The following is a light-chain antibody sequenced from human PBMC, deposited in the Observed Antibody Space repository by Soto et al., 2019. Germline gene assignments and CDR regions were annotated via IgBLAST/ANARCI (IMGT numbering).Light chain of an antibody. V-gene: IGKV3-20*01. CDR2: GAS. CDR3: EQYSNSPPECT. Sequence: EIVLTQSPGTLSVSPGERVTLSCRASQSVSSNYLAWYQQRPGQAPRLLIFGASYRATGIPDRFSGSGSGTDFTLTISRLEPEDFAVYYCEQYSNSPPECTFGPGTKVDSK. J-gene: IGKJ3*01. CDR1: QSVSSNY.